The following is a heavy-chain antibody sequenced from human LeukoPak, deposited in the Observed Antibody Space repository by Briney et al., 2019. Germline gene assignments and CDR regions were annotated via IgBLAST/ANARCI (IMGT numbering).Heavy chain of an antibody. CDR3: ATGGRNWRGAYYFDY. Sequence: SETLSLTCTVSGGSISSYYWSWIRQPPGKGLEWIGEINHSGSTNYNPSLKSRVTISVDTSKNQFSLKLSSVTAADTAVYYCATGGRNWRGAYYFDYWGQGTLVTVSS. CDR1: GGSISSYY. J-gene: IGHJ4*02. D-gene: IGHD1-1*01. CDR2: INHSGST. V-gene: IGHV4-34*01.